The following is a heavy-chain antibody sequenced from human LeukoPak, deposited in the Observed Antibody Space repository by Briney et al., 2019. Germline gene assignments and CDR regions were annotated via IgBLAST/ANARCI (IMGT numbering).Heavy chain of an antibody. J-gene: IGHJ4*02. Sequence: SQTLSLTCAVSGGSISSYYWSWIRQPPGKGLEWIGYIYYSGSTNYNPSLKSRVTISVDTSKNQFSLKLSSVTAADTAVYYCARQQLSQLYYFDYWGQGTLVTVSS. CDR1: GGSISSYY. V-gene: IGHV4-59*01. D-gene: IGHD6-13*01. CDR2: IYYSGST. CDR3: ARQQLSQLYYFDY.